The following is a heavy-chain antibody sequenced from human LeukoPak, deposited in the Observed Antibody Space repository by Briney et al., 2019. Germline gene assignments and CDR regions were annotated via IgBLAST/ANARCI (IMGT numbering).Heavy chain of an antibody. Sequence: SLRLSCAASGFTFYHYSINWVRHAPGRGLERVGFIRGSVYGGATEYAATVKGRFTVSTDGSKTTCDLQMRSLKTQATAIYYCTRESPKYVFAAWGQGTLVTVSS. CDR1: GFTFYHYS. D-gene: IGHD2-8*01. CDR2: IRGSVYGGAT. CDR3: TRESPKYVFAA. J-gene: IGHJ5*02. V-gene: IGHV3-49*04.